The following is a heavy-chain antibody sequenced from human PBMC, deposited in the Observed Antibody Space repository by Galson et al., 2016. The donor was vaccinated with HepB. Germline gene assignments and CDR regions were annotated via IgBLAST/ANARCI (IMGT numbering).Heavy chain of an antibody. CDR1: GFTFSSYS. V-gene: IGHV3-21*01. D-gene: IGHD1-26*01. CDR2: ISSSSSYI. CDR3: ARGDIVGAIFDY. J-gene: IGHJ4*02. Sequence: SLRLSCAAPGFTFSSYSMNWVRQAPGKGLEWVSSISSSSSYIYYADSVKGRFTISRDNAKNSLYLQTNSLRAEDTAVYYCARGDIVGAIFDYWGQGTLVTVSS.